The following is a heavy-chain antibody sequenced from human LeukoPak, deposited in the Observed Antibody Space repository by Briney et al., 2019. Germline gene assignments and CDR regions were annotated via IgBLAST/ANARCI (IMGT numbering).Heavy chain of an antibody. D-gene: IGHD2-2*01. J-gene: IGHJ5*02. CDR3: ARVKGYCSSTSCYRGWFDP. CDR2: INHSGST. Sequence: SETLSLTCAVYGGSFSGYYWTWIRQTPEKGLEWIGEINHSGSTNYNPSLKSRVTISVDTSKNQFSLKLSSVTAADTAVYYCARVKGYCSSTSCYRGWFDPWGQGTLVTVSS. CDR1: GGSFSGYY. V-gene: IGHV4-34*01.